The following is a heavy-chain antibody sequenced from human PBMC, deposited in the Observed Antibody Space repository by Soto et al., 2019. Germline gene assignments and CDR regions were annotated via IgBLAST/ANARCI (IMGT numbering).Heavy chain of an antibody. V-gene: IGHV3-33*01. CDR3: ARSAEAGTYFDY. J-gene: IGHJ4*02. CDR1: GFTFSSYD. CDR2: IWYEGSNK. Sequence: QVQPVESGGGVVQPGRSLRLSCAASGFTFSSYDMHWVRQAPGKGLEWVAVIWYEGSNKYYADSVKGRFTISRDNSKNTLYLQMNSLRAEDTAVYYCARSAEAGTYFDYWGQGTLVTVST. D-gene: IGHD6-13*01.